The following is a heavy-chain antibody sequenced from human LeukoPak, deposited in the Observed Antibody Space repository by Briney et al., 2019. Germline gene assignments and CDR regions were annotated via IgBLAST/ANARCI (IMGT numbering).Heavy chain of an antibody. V-gene: IGHV1-69*01. CDR3: ASGGYSGYDWDLYYFDY. CDR2: ILPIFGTA. CDR1: RGTFSSYA. Sequence: SVNVSCKASRGTFSSYAISWVRQAPGHGLEWMGGILPIFGTANHAQKFQGRVTITADESTSTAYMELSSLRSEDTAVYYCASGGYSGYDWDLYYFDYWGQGTVVTVSS. J-gene: IGHJ4*02. D-gene: IGHD5-12*01.